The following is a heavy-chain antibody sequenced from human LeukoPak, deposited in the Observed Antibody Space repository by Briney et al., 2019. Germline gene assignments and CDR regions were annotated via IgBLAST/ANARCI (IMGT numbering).Heavy chain of an antibody. D-gene: IGHD3-22*01. CDR3: ARGITMIVGTDAFDI. V-gene: IGHV3-30*04. Sequence: GRSLRLSCAASGFTFTNYAMHWVRQAPGKGLEWVAVISYDETNKYYEDSVKGRFTISRDSSKNTLYLQMSSLRDEDTAVYYCARGITMIVGTDAFDIWGQGTMVTVSS. CDR2: ISYDETNK. CDR1: GFTFTNYA. J-gene: IGHJ3*02.